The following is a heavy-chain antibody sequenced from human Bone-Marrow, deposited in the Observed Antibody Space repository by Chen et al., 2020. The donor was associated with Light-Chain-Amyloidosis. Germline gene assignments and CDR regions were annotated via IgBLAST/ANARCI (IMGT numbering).Heavy chain of an antibody. D-gene: IGHD5-12*01. CDR1: GYTFPNSC. CDR3: ARRRDGYNFDY. J-gene: IGHJ4*02. Sequence: EVQLEQSGPEVKKPGESLKISCKGSGYTFPNSCIGCVRQMPGKGLEWMGVIYPDDSDARYSPSFEGKVTISADKSITTAYLQWRSLKASDTAMYYCARRRDGYNFDYWGQGTLVTVSS. CDR2: IYPDDSDA. V-gene: IGHV5-51*01.